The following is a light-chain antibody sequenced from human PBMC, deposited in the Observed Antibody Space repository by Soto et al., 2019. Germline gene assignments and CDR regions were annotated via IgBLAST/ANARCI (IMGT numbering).Light chain of an antibody. CDR2: GAS. CDR3: QQYNNWPSLT. CDR1: QSVSRN. Sequence: EIVMTQSPATLSVSPGERATLSCRASQSVSRNLAWYQQKPGQAPRLLIYGASTRATGIPARFSGSGSGTECTLTISSLQSEDFAVYYCQQYNNWPSLTFGGGTKVEIK. J-gene: IGKJ4*01. V-gene: IGKV3-15*01.